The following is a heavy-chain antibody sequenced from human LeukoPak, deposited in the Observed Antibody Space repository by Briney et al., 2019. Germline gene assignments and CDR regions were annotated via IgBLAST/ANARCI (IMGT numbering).Heavy chain of an antibody. D-gene: IGHD3-22*01. CDR2: INSDGSST. V-gene: IGHV3-74*01. Sequence: PGGSLRLSCAASGFTFSSYWMHWVRQAPGKGLVWVSRINSDGSSTSYADSVKGRFTISRDNAKNTLYLQMNSLRAEDTAVYYCARVRTYYYDSGGYDHWGQGTLVTVSS. CDR1: GFTFSSYW. J-gene: IGHJ4*02. CDR3: ARVRTYYYDSGGYDH.